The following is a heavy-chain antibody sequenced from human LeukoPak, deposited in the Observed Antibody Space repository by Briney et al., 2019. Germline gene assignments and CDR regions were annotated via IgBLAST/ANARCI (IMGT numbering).Heavy chain of an antibody. CDR3: ARDAGSSWSFLPRPYYYYMDV. Sequence: GGSLRLSCAASGFTFSSYSMNWVRQAPGKGLEWVSYISSSSSTIYYADSVKGRFTISRDNAKNSLYLQMNSLRAEDTAVYYCARDAGSSWSFLPRPYYYYMDVWGKGTTVTVSS. V-gene: IGHV3-48*04. CDR2: ISSSSSTI. J-gene: IGHJ6*03. CDR1: GFTFSSYS. D-gene: IGHD6-13*01.